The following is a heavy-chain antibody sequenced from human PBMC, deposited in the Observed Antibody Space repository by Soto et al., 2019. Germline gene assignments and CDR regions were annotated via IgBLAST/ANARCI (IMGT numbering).Heavy chain of an antibody. CDR1: GFTFSSYA. CDR3: ARQSLNPGEVRYFDLRDNGWYFDY. Sequence: QVQLVESGGGVVQPGRSLRLSCAASGFTFSSYAMHWGRQAPGKGLEWVAVISYDGSNKYYADSVKGRFTISRDNSKNTLYMQMNRLRAEDTAVYYCARQSLNPGEVRYFDLRDNGWYFDYWGQGTLVTVSS. D-gene: IGHD3-9*01. V-gene: IGHV3-30-3*01. J-gene: IGHJ4*02. CDR2: ISYDGSNK.